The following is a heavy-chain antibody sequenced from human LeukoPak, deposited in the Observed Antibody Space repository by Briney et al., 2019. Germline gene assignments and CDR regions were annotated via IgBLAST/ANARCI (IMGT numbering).Heavy chain of an antibody. Sequence: ASVKVSCKASGYNFNDHGITWVRQAPGQGLEWLGWIGVRYGNAVYARKVQGRLTLTVDRSTTTAYMEFSRLTSDDTAIYFCARGYSDGWYDDFDYWGQGTLVTVSS. CDR2: IGVRYGNA. CDR1: GYNFNDHG. V-gene: IGHV1-18*04. D-gene: IGHD6-19*01. CDR3: ARGYSDGWYDDFDY. J-gene: IGHJ4*02.